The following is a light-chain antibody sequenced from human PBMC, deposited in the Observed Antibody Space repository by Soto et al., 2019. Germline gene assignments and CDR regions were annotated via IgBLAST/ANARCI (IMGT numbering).Light chain of an antibody. CDR3: QQSYSTPLT. Sequence: DIQMTQSPSSLSASVGDRVTITCQASQDITNSLNWYQQKPGKAPNLLIFDASNLDAGVPSRFSGSGSGTDFTLTISSLQPEDFATYYCQQSYSTPLTFGGGTKVE. CDR1: QDITNS. V-gene: IGKV1-39*01. CDR2: DAS. J-gene: IGKJ4*01.